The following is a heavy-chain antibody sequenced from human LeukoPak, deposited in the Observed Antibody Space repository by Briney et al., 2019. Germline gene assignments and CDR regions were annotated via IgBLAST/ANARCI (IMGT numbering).Heavy chain of an antibody. CDR3: AREKAAVASFDY. V-gene: IGHV1-2*04. CDR1: GYTFTGYY. CDR2: INPNSGGT. Sequence: ASVKVSCKASGYTFTGYYMHWVRQAPGQGLEWMGWINPNSGGTNYAQKFQGWVTMTRDTSISTTYMELSRLRSDDTAVYYCAREKAAVASFDYWGQGTLVTVSS. J-gene: IGHJ4*02. D-gene: IGHD6-19*01.